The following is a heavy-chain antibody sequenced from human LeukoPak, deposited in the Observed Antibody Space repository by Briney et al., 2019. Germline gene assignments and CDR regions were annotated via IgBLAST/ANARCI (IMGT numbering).Heavy chain of an antibody. Sequence: ASVTVSCTASGYTFTSYGISWVRQAPGQGLEWMGWISAYNGSTNYAQKLQGRVTMTTDTSTSTAYMELRSLRSDDTAVYYCARGTYCGGDCYSAEYDYWGQGTLVTVSS. J-gene: IGHJ4*02. V-gene: IGHV1-18*01. CDR2: ISAYNGST. CDR1: GYTFTSYG. D-gene: IGHD2-21*02. CDR3: ARGTYCGGDCYSAEYDY.